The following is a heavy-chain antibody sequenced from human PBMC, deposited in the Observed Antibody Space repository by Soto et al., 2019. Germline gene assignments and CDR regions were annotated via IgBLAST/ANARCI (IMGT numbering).Heavy chain of an antibody. Sequence: QVQLVQSGVEVKKPGASVKVSCKPSGYTFSSHGLSWVRQAPGQGLEWLGWISTWDDDTNYAQKFQGRITMTTDSATSTGYMELRSLRPDDTAVYYCVRDYTFSREDGFDPWGQGTLVIVSS. V-gene: IGHV1-18*01. J-gene: IGHJ5*02. CDR3: VRDYTFSREDGFDP. CDR1: GYTFSSHG. D-gene: IGHD2-2*01. CDR2: ISTWDDDT.